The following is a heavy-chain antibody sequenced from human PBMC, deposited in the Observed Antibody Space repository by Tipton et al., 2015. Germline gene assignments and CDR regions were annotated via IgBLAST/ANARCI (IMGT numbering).Heavy chain of an antibody. V-gene: IGHV4-59*01. CDR1: GGSLSNYY. CDR2: IYYIGVA. D-gene: IGHD5-12*01. CDR3: ARDDGPIYRGSFDY. J-gene: IGHJ4*02. Sequence: TLSLTCAVSGGSLSNYYWSWIRQPPGEGLEWIAHIYYIGVANYNPSLKSRVTISIDTSNNSFSLNLTSVTAADTAVYYCARDDGPIYRGSFDYWGQGTLVTVSS.